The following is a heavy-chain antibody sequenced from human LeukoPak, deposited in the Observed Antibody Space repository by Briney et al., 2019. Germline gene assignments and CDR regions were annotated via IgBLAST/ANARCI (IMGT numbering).Heavy chain of an antibody. CDR2: IYYSGST. CDR1: GGSISSYY. V-gene: IGHV4-59*01. J-gene: IGHJ4*02. CDR3: ARIYGSGDGGFDY. D-gene: IGHD3-10*01. Sequence: SETLSLTCTVSGGSISSYYWSWIRQPPGKGLEWIGYIYYSGSTNYNPSLKSRVTISVDTSKNQFSLKLSSVTAADTAVCYCARIYGSGDGGFDYWGQGTLVTVSS.